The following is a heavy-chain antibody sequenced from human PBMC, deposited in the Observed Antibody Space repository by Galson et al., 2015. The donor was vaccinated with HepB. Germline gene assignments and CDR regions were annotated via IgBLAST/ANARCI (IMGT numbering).Heavy chain of an antibody. CDR3: ARVADADYGDHTHFDY. J-gene: IGHJ4*02. Sequence: SLRLSCAASGFIFSDYYMSWIRQAPGKGLEWISYISGSTIYTNYAGSVKGRFTISRDNAKNSLYLHLNSVTAEDTAVYYCARVADADYGDHTHFDYWGQGTLVTVTP. CDR1: GFIFSDYY. CDR2: ISGSTIYT. D-gene: IGHD4-17*01. V-gene: IGHV3-11*06.